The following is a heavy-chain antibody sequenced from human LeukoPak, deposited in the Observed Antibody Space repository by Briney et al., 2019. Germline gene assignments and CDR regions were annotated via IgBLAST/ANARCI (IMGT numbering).Heavy chain of an antibody. J-gene: IGHJ4*02. CDR1: GGSISSYY. D-gene: IGHD2-2*01. Sequence: SETLSLTCTVSGGSISSYYWSWIRQPPGKGLEWIGYIYYSGSTNCNPSLKSRVTISVDTSKNQFSLKLSSVTAADTAVYYCARGSSVDYWGQGTLVTVSS. CDR2: IYYSGST. CDR3: ARGSSVDY. V-gene: IGHV4-59*01.